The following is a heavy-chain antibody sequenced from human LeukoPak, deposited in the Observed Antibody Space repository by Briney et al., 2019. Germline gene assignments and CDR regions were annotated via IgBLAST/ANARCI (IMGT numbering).Heavy chain of an antibody. Sequence: GGSLRLSCAASGFTFSSYWMHWVRQAPGKGLEWISVIYSGDNTYYADSVKGRFTISRDNSKNTLYLQMNSLRAEDTAVYYCAREPLTTVAGAFDIWGQGTMVTVSS. J-gene: IGHJ3*02. V-gene: IGHV3-66*01. CDR1: GFTFSSYW. CDR2: IYSGDNT. CDR3: AREPLTTVAGAFDI. D-gene: IGHD4-23*01.